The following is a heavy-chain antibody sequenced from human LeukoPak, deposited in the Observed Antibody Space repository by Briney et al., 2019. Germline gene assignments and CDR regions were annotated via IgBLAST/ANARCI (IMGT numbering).Heavy chain of an antibody. V-gene: IGHV3-23*01. CDR3: AKGPEGHPDWFDP. Sequence: GGSLRLSCAASGFIVSNNYITWVRQAPGKGLEWVSAISGSGGSTYYADSVKGRFTISRDNSKNTLYLQMNSLRAEDTAVYYCAKGPEGHPDWFDPWGQGTLVTVSS. CDR1: GFIVSNNY. CDR2: ISGSGGST. J-gene: IGHJ5*02.